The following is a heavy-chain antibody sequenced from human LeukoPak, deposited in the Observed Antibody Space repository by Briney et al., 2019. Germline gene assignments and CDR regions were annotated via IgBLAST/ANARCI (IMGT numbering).Heavy chain of an antibody. J-gene: IGHJ6*04. CDR3: AELGITMIGGV. Sequence: GGSLRLSCAASGFTFSSYEMNWVRPAPGKVLEWVSYISSSGSTIYYADSVKGRFTISRDNAKNSLYLQMNSLRAEDTAVYYCAELGITMIGGVWGKGTTVTISS. CDR1: GFTFSSYE. V-gene: IGHV3-48*03. CDR2: ISSSGSTI. D-gene: IGHD3-10*02.